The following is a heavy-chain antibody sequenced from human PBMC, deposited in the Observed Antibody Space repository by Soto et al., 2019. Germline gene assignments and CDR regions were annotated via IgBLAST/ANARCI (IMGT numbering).Heavy chain of an antibody. V-gene: IGHV4-39*01. D-gene: IGHD3-16*01. J-gene: IGHJ4*02. Sequence: PSETLSLTCTVSGGSISSPHDYWDWIRQSPGRGLEWIASIYHSGSSYYNPSLKSRITISVDTSKNQFSLNLTSVTAADTAVYYCAKHGLTAYMAYYFDLWGRGTLVTVSS. CDR2: IYHSGSS. CDR1: GGSISSPHDY. CDR3: AKHGLTAYMAYYFDL.